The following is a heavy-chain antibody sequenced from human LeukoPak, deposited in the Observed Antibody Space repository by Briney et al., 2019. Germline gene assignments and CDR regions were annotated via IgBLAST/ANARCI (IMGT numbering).Heavy chain of an antibody. CDR1: GGSISSGSYY. CDR2: IYYSGST. Sequence: TSETLSLTCTVSGGSISSGSYYWSWIRQPPGKGLEWIGYIYYSGSTNYNPSLKSRVTISVDTSKNQFSLKLSSVTAADTAVYYCARDSSSWAGHYYYMDVWGKGTTVTVSS. J-gene: IGHJ6*03. CDR3: ARDSSSWAGHYYYMDV. V-gene: IGHV4-61*01. D-gene: IGHD6-13*01.